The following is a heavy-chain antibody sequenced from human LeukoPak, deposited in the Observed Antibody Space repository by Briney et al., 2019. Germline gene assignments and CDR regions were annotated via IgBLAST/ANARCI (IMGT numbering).Heavy chain of an antibody. V-gene: IGHV3-13*01. CDR2: VGTAGDT. J-gene: IGHJ4*02. D-gene: IGHD2-21*02. Sequence: GGSLRLSCAASGFTFSSYDMHWVRQATGKGLEWVSAVGTAGDTYYPGSVKGRFTISRENAKNSLYLQMNSLRAGDTAVYYCARDPPASPRYCGGDCYRDYWGQGTLVTVSS. CDR1: GFTFSSYD. CDR3: ARDPPASPRYCGGDCYRDY.